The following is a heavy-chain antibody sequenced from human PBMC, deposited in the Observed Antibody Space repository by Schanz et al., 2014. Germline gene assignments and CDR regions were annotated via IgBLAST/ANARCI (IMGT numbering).Heavy chain of an antibody. CDR3: ARSRGSGGQNWYFDL. V-gene: IGHV3-23*01. J-gene: IGHJ2*01. CDR1: GFSFSSYA. D-gene: IGHD3-3*01. Sequence: EVQLLESGGGLVEPGGSLRLSCAASGFSFSSYAMGWVRQARGKGLEWVSAMNESHSTIYYADSVRGRFTISRDNSKTTVYLQMNSLRAEDTTVYYCARSRGSGGQNWYFDLWGRGTLVTVSS. CDR2: MNESHSTI.